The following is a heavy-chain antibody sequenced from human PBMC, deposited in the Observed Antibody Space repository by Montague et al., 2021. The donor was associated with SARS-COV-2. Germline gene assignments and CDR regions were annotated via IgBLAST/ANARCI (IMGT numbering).Heavy chain of an antibody. CDR2: IKQSGST. Sequence: SETLSLTCGVYGGSFGDDHWSWIRQPPGKRLEWIGDIKQSGSTNYNPSLKSRVTISVDTSRNQFSLKLTSVTAADTAVYFCARGHLSVSMIVVVFTSASYYFDYWGQGALVTVSS. J-gene: IGHJ4*02. CDR1: GGSFGDDH. V-gene: IGHV4-34*01. D-gene: IGHD3-22*01. CDR3: ARGHLSVSMIVVVFTSASYYFDY.